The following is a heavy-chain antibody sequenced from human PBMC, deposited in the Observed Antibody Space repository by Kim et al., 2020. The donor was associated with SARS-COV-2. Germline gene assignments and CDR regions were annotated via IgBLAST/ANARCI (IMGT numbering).Heavy chain of an antibody. CDR2: IKQDGNEK. Sequence: GSLRLSCEASGFTFSSYWMSWVRQAPGKGLEWVANIKQDGNEKYYVDSVKGRFTISRDNAKNSLYLQMNSLRAEDTAVFYCVSHWNYGSGSYSPFSFDHWGQGTLVSVSS. CDR1: GFTFSSYW. V-gene: IGHV3-7*03. CDR3: VSHWNYGSGSYSPFSFDH. J-gene: IGHJ4*02. D-gene: IGHD3-10*01.